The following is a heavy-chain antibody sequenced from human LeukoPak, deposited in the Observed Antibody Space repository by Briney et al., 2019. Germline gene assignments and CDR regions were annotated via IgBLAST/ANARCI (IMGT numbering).Heavy chain of an antibody. V-gene: IGHV4-39*01. D-gene: IGHD2-15*01. CDR2: IYYSGST. CDR1: GGSISSSSYY. Sequence: PSETLSLTCTVSGGSISSSSYYWGWIRQPPGKGLEWIGSIYYSGSTYYNPSLKSRVTISVDTSKNQFSLKLSSVTAADTAVYYCASVAATLSDAFDIWGQGTMVTVSS. J-gene: IGHJ3*02. CDR3: ASVAATLSDAFDI.